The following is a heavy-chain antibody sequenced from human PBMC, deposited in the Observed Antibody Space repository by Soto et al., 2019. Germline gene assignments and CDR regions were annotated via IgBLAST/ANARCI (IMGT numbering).Heavy chain of an antibody. J-gene: IGHJ4*02. V-gene: IGHV4-39*01. CDR1: GGSISSSSYY. Sequence: SETLSLTCTVSGGSISSSSYYWGWIRQPPGKGLEWIGSIYYSGSTYYNPSLKSRVTISVDTSKNQFSLKLSSVTAADTAVYYCARLKLLEVYFDYWGQGTLVTVSS. D-gene: IGHD2-21*02. CDR3: ARLKLLEVYFDY. CDR2: IYYSGST.